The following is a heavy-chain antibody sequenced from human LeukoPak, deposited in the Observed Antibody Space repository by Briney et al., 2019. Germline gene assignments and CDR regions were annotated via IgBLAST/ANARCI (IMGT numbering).Heavy chain of an antibody. CDR1: GYSISSGYY. CDR3: ARLPCSGGSCYWRRVFDY. V-gene: IGHV4-38-2*02. D-gene: IGHD2-15*01. Sequence: SETLSLTCTVSGYSISSGYYWGWLRQPPGTGLEWIGSIYHSGSTYYNPSLKSRVTISVDTSKNQFSLKLSSVTAADTAVYYCARLPCSGGSCYWRRVFDYWGQGTLVTVSS. CDR2: IYHSGST. J-gene: IGHJ4*02.